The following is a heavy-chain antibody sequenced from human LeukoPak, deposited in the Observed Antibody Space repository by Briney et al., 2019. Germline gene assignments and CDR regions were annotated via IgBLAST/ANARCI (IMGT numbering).Heavy chain of an antibody. CDR1: GYSFTGXX. V-gene: IGHV1-2*02. CDR2: LNPKSGGT. D-gene: IGHD3-10*01. CDR3: ARGFYYGSGNYYKDY. Sequence: ASVKVSCKASGYSFTGXXXXXVRQAPGQGLEXXXXLNPKSGGTNYAQKFQGRVTLTRDTSIRTAYMELSILRYDDTAVYFCARGFYYGSGNYYKDYWGQGTLVTVSS. J-gene: IGHJ4*01.